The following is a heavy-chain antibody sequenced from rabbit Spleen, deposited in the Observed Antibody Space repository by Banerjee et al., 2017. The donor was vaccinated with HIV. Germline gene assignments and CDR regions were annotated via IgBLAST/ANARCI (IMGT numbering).Heavy chain of an antibody. CDR1: GFTLSSYY. J-gene: IGHJ6*01. CDR3: ARDGAGGSYFAL. Sequence: QLKESGGGLVQPGGSLKLSCKASGFTLSSYYMNWVRQAPGKGLEWSGYIDPVFGITYYASWVNGRFSISRENAQNTVFLQMTSLTAADTATYFCARDGAGGSYFALWGPGTLVTVS. D-gene: IGHD8-1*01. V-gene: IGHV1S7*01. CDR2: IDPVFGIT.